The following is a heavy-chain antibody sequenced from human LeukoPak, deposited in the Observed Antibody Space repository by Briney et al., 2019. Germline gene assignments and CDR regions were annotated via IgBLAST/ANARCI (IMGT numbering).Heavy chain of an antibody. CDR1: GGSISNNW. CDR3: AGVRLGSSGFSEYFEH. Sequence: SGTLSLTCAVTGGSISNNWWTWVRQPPGKGLEWIGEISQSARTNYNPSLKSRVTMSIDKSRNQFSLRMSSVTAAYTAVYYCAGVRLGSSGFSEYFEHWGQGTLVTVSS. CDR2: ISQSART. V-gene: IGHV4-4*02. J-gene: IGHJ1*01. D-gene: IGHD3-22*01.